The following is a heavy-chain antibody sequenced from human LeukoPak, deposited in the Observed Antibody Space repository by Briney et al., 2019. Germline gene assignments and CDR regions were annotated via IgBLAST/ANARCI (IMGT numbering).Heavy chain of an antibody. V-gene: IGHV3-30*02. Sequence: GGSLRLSCAASGFTFSSYGMHWVRQAPGKGLEWVAFIQYDGSNKYYADSVKGRFTISRDNSKNTLYLQMNSLRAEDTAVYYCATDSPKYCSSTSCAMLSFSEYFDYWGQGTLVTVSS. D-gene: IGHD2-2*01. CDR1: GFTFSSYG. CDR2: IQYDGSNK. J-gene: IGHJ4*02. CDR3: ATDSPKYCSSTSCAMLSFSEYFDY.